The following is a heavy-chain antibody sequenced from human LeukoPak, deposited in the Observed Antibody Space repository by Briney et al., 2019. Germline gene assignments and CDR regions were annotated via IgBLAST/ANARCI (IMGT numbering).Heavy chain of an antibody. CDR2: IKQDGSEK. V-gene: IGHV3-7*03. J-gene: IGHJ4*02. CDR3: ARDSFVVAGTGVDY. D-gene: IGHD6-19*01. CDR1: GFTFSSYW. Sequence: GGSLRLSCAASGFTFSSYWMSWVRQAPGKGLEWVANIKQDGSEKYYVDSVKGRFTISRDNAKNSLYLQMNSLRAEDTAVYYCARDSFVVAGTGVDYWAREPWSPSPQ.